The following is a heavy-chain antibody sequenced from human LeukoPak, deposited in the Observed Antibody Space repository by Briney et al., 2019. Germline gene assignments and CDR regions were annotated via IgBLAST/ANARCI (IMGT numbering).Heavy chain of an antibody. Sequence: ASVKVSCKASGYTFTGYYMHWVRQAPGQGLEWMGWINPDSGGTNYAQNFQGWVTMTRGTSISTAYMELSRLRSDDTAVYYCARVGDTPFDYWGQGTLVTVPS. J-gene: IGHJ4*02. D-gene: IGHD2-21*01. CDR3: ARVGDTPFDY. CDR2: INPDSGGT. V-gene: IGHV1-2*04. CDR1: GYTFTGYY.